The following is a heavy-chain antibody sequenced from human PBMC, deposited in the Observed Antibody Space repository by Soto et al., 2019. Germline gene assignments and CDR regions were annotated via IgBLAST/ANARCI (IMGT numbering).Heavy chain of an antibody. D-gene: IGHD3-16*01. Sequence: EVQLVESGGGLVKPGGSLRLSCAASGFTFSNAWMNWVRQAPGKGLEWVGRIKSKTDGGTTDYAAPVKGRFTISRDDSKNTLYLQMNSLKTEDTAVYYCTDSSTYYDYVWGIGGYLYGMDVLGQGTTVTVSS. V-gene: IGHV3-15*07. J-gene: IGHJ6*02. CDR1: GFTFSNAW. CDR3: TDSSTYYDYVWGIGGYLYGMDV. CDR2: IKSKTDGGTT.